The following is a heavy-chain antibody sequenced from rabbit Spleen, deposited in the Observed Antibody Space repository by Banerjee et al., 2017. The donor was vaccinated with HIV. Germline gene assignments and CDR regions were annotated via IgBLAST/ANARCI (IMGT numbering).Heavy chain of an antibody. CDR1: GFSFTSSYD. D-gene: IGHD1-1*01. Sequence: QDHLVESGGGLVQPGGSLKLSCTASGFSFTSSYDMCWVRQAPGKGLEWIGCIYTGNGKAYYASWATGRFTISKSSSTTVTLQMTSLTAADTATYFCARDLAAWNSGSYAFNLWGPGTLVTVS. CDR3: ARDLAAWNSGSYAFNL. J-gene: IGHJ4*01. CDR2: IYTGNGKA. V-gene: IGHV1S45*01.